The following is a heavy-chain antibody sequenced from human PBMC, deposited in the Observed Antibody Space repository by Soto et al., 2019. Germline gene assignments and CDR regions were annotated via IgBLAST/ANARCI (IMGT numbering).Heavy chain of an antibody. CDR1: GFTFSDYY. CDR3: ARAKRYYAFDI. J-gene: IGHJ3*02. CDR2: ISSGGTTT. D-gene: IGHD3-10*01. Sequence: QVQLVESGGGLVKPGGSLRLSCAASGFTFSDYYMGWMRQAPGKGLEWVSYISSGGTTTYSAESARGRFAISRDNGKNSLDQQMISMRAQDTAVYYCARAKRYYAFDIWGQGAMVTVSS. V-gene: IGHV3-11*01.